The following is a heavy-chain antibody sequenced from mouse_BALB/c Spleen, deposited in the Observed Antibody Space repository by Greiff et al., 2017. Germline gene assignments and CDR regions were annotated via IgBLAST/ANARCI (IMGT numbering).Heavy chain of an antibody. CDR3: AREGDLYYGYGYAMDY. Sequence: EVQGVESGGGLVKPGGSLKLSCAASGFTFSDYYMYWVRQTPEKRLEWVATISDGGSYTYYPDSVKGRFTISRDNAKNNLYLQMSSLKSEDTAMYYCAREGDLYYGYGYAMDYWGQGTSVTVSS. CDR1: GFTFSDYY. J-gene: IGHJ4*01. CDR2: ISDGGSYT. D-gene: IGHD1-2*01. V-gene: IGHV5-4*02.